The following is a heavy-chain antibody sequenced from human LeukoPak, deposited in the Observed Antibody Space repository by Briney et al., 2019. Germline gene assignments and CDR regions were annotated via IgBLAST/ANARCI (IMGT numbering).Heavy chain of an antibody. CDR1: GGSISTYY. V-gene: IGHV4-59*01. Sequence: SETLSLTCTVSGGSISTYYWSWIRQPPGKGLGWLGYIFYTGSTNYNPSLKSRVTMSIDTSKNQFPLKLSSVTAADTAVYYCTRTYSSSSIDYWGQGALVTVSS. D-gene: IGHD6-6*01. CDR3: TRTYSSSSIDY. CDR2: IFYTGST. J-gene: IGHJ4*02.